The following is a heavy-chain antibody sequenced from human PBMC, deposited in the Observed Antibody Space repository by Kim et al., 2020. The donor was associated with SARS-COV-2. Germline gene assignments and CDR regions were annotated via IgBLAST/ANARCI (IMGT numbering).Heavy chain of an antibody. CDR3: ARDATASSYYDILTGYPLPYYYYGMDV. D-gene: IGHD3-9*01. Sequence: GGSLRLSCAASGFTFSSYAMHWVRQAPGKGLEWVAVISYDGSNKYYADSVKGRFTISRDNSKNTLYLQMNSLRAEDTAVYYCARDATASSYYDILTGYPLPYYYYGMDVWGQGTTVTVSS. CDR1: GFTFSSYA. J-gene: IGHJ6*02. CDR2: ISYDGSNK. V-gene: IGHV3-30*04.